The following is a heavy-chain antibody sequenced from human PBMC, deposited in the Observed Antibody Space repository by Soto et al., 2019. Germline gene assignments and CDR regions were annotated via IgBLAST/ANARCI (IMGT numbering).Heavy chain of an antibody. Sequence: WASVKVSCKASGGTFSSYAISWVRQAPGQGLEWMGGIIPIFGTANYAQKFQGRVTITADESTSTAYMELSSLRSEDTAMYYCARSSGYDSYYYYGMDVWGQGTTVTVSS. D-gene: IGHD5-12*01. CDR2: IIPIFGTA. CDR3: ARSSGYDSYYYYGMDV. J-gene: IGHJ6*02. V-gene: IGHV1-69*13. CDR1: GGTFSSYA.